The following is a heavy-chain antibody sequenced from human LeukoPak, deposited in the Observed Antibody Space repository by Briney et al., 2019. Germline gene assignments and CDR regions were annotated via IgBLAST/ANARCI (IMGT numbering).Heavy chain of an antibody. J-gene: IGHJ4*01. CDR1: GFTFSDYY. CDR2: ISSSGSTI. V-gene: IGHV3-11*04. CDR3: ARGSPDYWALSY. Sequence: GSLRLSCAASGFTFSDYYMSWIRQAPWKGLEWVSYISSSGSTIYYADSVKGRFTISRDNAKNTVYLQMNSLRAEDTALYYCARGSPDYWALSYWGHGTLVTVSS. D-gene: IGHD3/OR15-3a*01.